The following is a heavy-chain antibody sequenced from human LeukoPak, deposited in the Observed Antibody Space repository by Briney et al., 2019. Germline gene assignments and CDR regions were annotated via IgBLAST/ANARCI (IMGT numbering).Heavy chain of an antibody. Sequence: PETLSLTCSVYGGSFSGYYWRWVRQPPGKGLEWIGEINHSGGTNYYPSLKSRVTISVDTSKNQFSLKLSSVTAADTAVYYCARVLGDYYDSSGYYYIGYFDYWGQGTLVTVSS. D-gene: IGHD3-22*01. CDR3: ARVLGDYYDSSGYYYIGYFDY. J-gene: IGHJ4*02. CDR1: GGSFSGYY. CDR2: INHSGGT. V-gene: IGHV4-34*01.